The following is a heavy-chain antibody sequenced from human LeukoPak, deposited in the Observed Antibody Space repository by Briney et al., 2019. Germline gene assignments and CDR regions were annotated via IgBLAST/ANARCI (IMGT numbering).Heavy chain of an antibody. V-gene: IGHV1-46*01. J-gene: IGHJ4*02. CDR2: INPTGGST. D-gene: IGHD3-22*01. Sequence: ASVKVSCKASGYTFTNYYLHWVRQAPGLGLEWMGKINPTGGSTSYTQKFQGRVTMTRDASTGTVYMELSSLRSEDTAMYYCARDGYYGRSGYQFDYWGQGTLVTVSS. CDR3: ARDGYYGRSGYQFDY. CDR1: GYTFTNYY.